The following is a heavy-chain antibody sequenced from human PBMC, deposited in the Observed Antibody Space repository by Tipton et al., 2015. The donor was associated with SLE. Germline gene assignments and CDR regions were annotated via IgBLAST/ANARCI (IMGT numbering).Heavy chain of an antibody. CDR3: VREGWNYDFWSGYYLDY. CDR2: INSDGSST. D-gene: IGHD3-3*01. V-gene: IGHV3-74*01. Sequence: GSLRLSCAASGFTFSSYWMHWVRQAPGKGLVWVSRINSDGSSTSYADSVKGRFTISRDNAKNTLYLQMISLRAEDTAVYYCVREGWNYDFWSGYYLDYWGQGTLVTVSS. CDR1: GFTFSSYW. J-gene: IGHJ4*02.